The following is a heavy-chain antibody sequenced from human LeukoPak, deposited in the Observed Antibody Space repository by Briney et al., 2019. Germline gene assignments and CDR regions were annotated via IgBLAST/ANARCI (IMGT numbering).Heavy chain of an antibody. Sequence: ASVKVSCKVSGYTLTELSMHWLRQDPGKGLEWMGGFDPEDGETIYAQKFQGRVTMTEDTSTDTAYMELSSLRSEDTAVYYCATEIPPYYDFWSGYVYWGQGTLVTVSS. D-gene: IGHD3-3*01. CDR1: GYTLTELS. CDR2: FDPEDGET. CDR3: ATEIPPYYDFWSGYVY. V-gene: IGHV1-24*01. J-gene: IGHJ4*02.